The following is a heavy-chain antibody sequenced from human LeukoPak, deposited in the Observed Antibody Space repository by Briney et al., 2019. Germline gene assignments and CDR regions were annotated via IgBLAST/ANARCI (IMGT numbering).Heavy chain of an antibody. CDR3: ATQGGY. CDR1: GFTFSSYA. D-gene: IGHD3-16*01. CDR2: ISSNGGST. J-gene: IGHJ4*02. V-gene: IGHV3-64*01. Sequence: PGGSLRLSCAASGFTFSSYAMHWVRQAPGKGLEYVSAISSNGGSTYYANSVKGRFTISRDNSKNTLYLQMGSLRAEDMAVYYCATQGGYWGQGTLVTVSS.